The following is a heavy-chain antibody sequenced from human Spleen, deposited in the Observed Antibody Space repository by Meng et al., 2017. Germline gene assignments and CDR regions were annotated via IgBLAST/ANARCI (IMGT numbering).Heavy chain of an antibody. CDR1: GFTFSSYA. J-gene: IGHJ4*02. V-gene: IGHV3-23*01. D-gene: IGHD3-10*01. CDR3: AKYSYGLGDYFDY. CDR2: ISGSGGST. Sequence: GESLKISCAASGFTFSSYAMSWVRQAPGKGLEWVSAISGSGGSTYYADSVKGRFTISRDNSKTTLYLQMNSLRAEDTAVYYCAKYSYGLGDYFDYWGQGALVTVSS.